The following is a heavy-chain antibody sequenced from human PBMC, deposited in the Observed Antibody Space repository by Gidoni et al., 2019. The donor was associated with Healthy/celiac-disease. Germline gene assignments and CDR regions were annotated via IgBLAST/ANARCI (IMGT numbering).Heavy chain of an antibody. D-gene: IGHD3-3*01. CDR3: AKDEMRYDFWSGYMVD. Sequence: EVQLLESGGGLVQPGGSLRLSCAASGSPFSSSAMSWVRKPPGKGLEWVSAISGSGGITYYADSVKGRFTISRDNSKNTLYLQMNSLRAEDTAVYYCAKDEMRYDFWSGYMVDWGQGTLVTVSS. V-gene: IGHV3-23*01. CDR2: ISGSGGIT. J-gene: IGHJ4*02. CDR1: GSPFSSSA.